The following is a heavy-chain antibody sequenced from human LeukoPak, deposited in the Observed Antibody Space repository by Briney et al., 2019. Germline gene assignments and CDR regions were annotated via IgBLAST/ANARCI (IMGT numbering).Heavy chain of an antibody. Sequence: SETLSLTCAVYGGSFSGYYWSWIRQPPGEGLEWIGEINHSGSTNYNPSLKSRVTISVDTSKNQFSLKLSSVTAADTAVYYCARVYRIADSIRSFDPWGQGTLVTVSS. CDR1: GGSFSGYY. CDR3: ARVYRIADSIRSFDP. CDR2: INHSGST. J-gene: IGHJ5*02. D-gene: IGHD6-13*01. V-gene: IGHV4-34*01.